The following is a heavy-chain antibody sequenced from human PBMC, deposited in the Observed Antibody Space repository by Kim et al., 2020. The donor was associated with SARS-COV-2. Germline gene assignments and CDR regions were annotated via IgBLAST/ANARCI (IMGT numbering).Heavy chain of an antibody. J-gene: IGHJ5*02. CDR3: ARGGIKADGWFDP. V-gene: IGHV4-30-4*01. CDR2: VYYSGST. D-gene: IGHD3-3*02. Sequence: SETLSLTCTVSGGSISSGDYYWSWIRQPPGKGLEWIGYVYYSGSTYYNKSLKSRLTISVDTSKNQHSLKLTSVTAADTAVYFCARGGIKADGWFDPWGQGTLVTVSS. CDR1: GGSISSGDYY.